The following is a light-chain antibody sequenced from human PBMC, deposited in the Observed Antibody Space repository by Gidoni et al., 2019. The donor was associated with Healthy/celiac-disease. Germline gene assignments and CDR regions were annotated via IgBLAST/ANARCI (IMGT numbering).Light chain of an antibody. Sequence: DIQMTHSPSSLSASVGDRVTITCRASQSISSYLNWYQQKPGEATKLLIYAASSLQSGVPSRFSGSGSGTDFTLTISSLQPEDFATYYCQQSYSTQYTFGQXTKLEIK. CDR2: AAS. V-gene: IGKV1-39*01. J-gene: IGKJ2*01. CDR1: QSISSY. CDR3: QQSYSTQYT.